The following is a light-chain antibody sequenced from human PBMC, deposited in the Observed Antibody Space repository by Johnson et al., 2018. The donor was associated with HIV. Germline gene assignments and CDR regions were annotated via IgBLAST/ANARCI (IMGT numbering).Light chain of an antibody. Sequence: QSVLTQPPSVSAVPGQEVTISCSGSYSNIGSNYVSWFQHLPGAAPKLLIYDNDRRPSGVPDRFSGSKSGTSATLDITGLQSGDEADYYCGTWDASLSVNVFGPGTKVTVL. CDR2: DND. CDR3: GTWDASLSVNV. V-gene: IGLV1-51*02. CDR1: YSNIGSNY. J-gene: IGLJ1*01.